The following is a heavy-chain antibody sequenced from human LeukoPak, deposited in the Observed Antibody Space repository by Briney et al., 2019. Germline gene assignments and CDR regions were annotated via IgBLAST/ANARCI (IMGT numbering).Heavy chain of an antibody. Sequence: PGGSLRLSCAASGFTFSSYEMNWVRLAPGKGLEWVSYISESGSAIYYADSVKGRFTISRDNAKNSLYLQMNSLRAEDTAVYYCARGYSYAQRWGQGTLVTVSS. CDR3: ARGYSYAQR. D-gene: IGHD5-18*01. J-gene: IGHJ4*02. CDR2: ISESGSAI. V-gene: IGHV3-48*03. CDR1: GFTFSSYE.